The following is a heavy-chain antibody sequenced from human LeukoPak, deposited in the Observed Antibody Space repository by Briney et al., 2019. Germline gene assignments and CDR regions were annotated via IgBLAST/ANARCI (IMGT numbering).Heavy chain of an antibody. J-gene: IGHJ4*02. CDR2: IGGSGTRT. Sequence: GGSLRLSCSASGFTFTTYGMNWVRRAPGKGLEWVSGIGGSGTRTYYADSVKGRFTISRDNSKNTLYLQMNSLRDEDTAVYYCAKDSHWILFDDWGQGTLVTVSS. V-gene: IGHV3-23*01. D-gene: IGHD2-2*03. CDR3: AKDSHWILFDD. CDR1: GFTFTTYG.